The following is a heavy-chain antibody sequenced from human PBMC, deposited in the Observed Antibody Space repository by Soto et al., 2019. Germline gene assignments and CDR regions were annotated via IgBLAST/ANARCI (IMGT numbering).Heavy chain of an antibody. J-gene: IGHJ1*01. CDR3: AREDYSSD. Sequence: QVQLQESGPGLVKPSETLSLTCTVSGGSVSSGSYYWSWIRQPPGKGLEWSGYIYYSGSTNYNPSLKSRVTISVDMSKNQFSLKLSSVTAADTAVYYCAREDYSSDWGQGTLVTVSS. V-gene: IGHV4-61*01. CDR2: IYYSGST. CDR1: GGSVSSGSYY. D-gene: IGHD2-2*01.